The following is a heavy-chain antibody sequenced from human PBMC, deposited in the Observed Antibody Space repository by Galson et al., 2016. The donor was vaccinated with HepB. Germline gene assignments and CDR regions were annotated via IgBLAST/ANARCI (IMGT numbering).Heavy chain of an antibody. CDR2: IYYTGRT. CDR3: AGDIISKVQVVIVSEGSDC. V-gene: IGHV4-31*03. Sequence: TLSLTCTVSGGSISSENSYWSWIRQYPGKGLEWFGFIYYTGRTYYNPSLKSRVTMSVDTSQNQFSLSLSSVTAADTAVYYCAGDIISKVQVVIVSEGSDCWGPGTLVTVSS. D-gene: IGHD3-10*01. CDR1: GGSISSENSY. J-gene: IGHJ4*02.